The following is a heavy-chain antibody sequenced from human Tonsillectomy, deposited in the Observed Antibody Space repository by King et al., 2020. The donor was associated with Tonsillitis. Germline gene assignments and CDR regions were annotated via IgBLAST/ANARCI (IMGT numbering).Heavy chain of an antibody. J-gene: IGHJ5*02. D-gene: IGHD2/OR15-2a*01. V-gene: IGHV1-69*06. Sequence: VQLVQSGAEVKKPGSSVKVSCKASGGTFISYAISWVRQAPGQGLEWMGEIISVCGTTRYAQKFQGRVTITADTSTSTSYRHFNSLRSEDTAVYYCVRNIGLSLYGTLDPWGQGTLVTVSS. CDR3: VRNIGLSLYGTLDP. CDR2: IISVCGTT. CDR1: GGTFISYA.